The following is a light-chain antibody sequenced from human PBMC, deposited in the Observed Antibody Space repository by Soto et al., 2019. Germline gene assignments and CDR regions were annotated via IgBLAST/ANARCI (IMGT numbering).Light chain of an antibody. CDR3: YSYAGRNIWV. CDR1: GSDIGAYNF. CDR2: GVT. V-gene: IGLV2-8*01. J-gene: IGLJ3*02. Sequence: QSALAQPPSASGSPGQSVTISCTGSGSDIGAYNFVSWYQQHPGKAPKLMIFGVTERPSGVPDRFSGSKSGNTASLTVSGLQADDAAVYYGYSYAGRNIWVFGGGTKLTVL.